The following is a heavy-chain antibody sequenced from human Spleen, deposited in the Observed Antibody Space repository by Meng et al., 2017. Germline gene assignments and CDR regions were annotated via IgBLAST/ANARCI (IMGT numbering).Heavy chain of an antibody. J-gene: IGHJ5*02. CDR1: GGSISSGGYY. CDR3: ARDKTTTGYQSGWFDP. Sequence: QGRLQESGPGLVKPSQTLSLTCTVSGGSISSGGYYWSWIRQHPGKGLEWIGYIYYSGSTYYNPSLKSLVTISVDTSKSQFSLNLSSVTAADTAVYYCARDKTTTGYQSGWFDPWGQGTLVTVSS. CDR2: IYYSGST. D-gene: IGHD1-1*01. V-gene: IGHV4-31*01.